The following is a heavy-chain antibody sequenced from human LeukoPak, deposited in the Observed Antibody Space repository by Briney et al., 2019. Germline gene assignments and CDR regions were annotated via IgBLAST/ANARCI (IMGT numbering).Heavy chain of an antibody. CDR2: IYTSGST. J-gene: IGHJ4*02. CDR1: GGSISSGGYS. CDR3: ARGRWGDGSPAGYSDY. V-gene: IGHV4-61*02. Sequence: PSETLSLTCAVSGGSISSGGYSWSWIRQPAGKGLEWIGRIYTSGSTNYNPSLKSRVTMSVDTSKNQFSLKLSSVTAADTAVYYCARGRWGDGSPAGYSDYWGQGTLVTVSS. D-gene: IGHD3-16*01.